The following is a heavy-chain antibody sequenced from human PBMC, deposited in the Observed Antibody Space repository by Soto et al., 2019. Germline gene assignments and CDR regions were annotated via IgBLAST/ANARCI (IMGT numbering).Heavy chain of an antibody. D-gene: IGHD2-2*01. Sequence: SETLSLTCAVYGGSFSGYYWSWIRQPPGKGLEWIGEINHSGSTNYNPSLKSRVTISVDTSKSQFSLKLSSVTAADTAVYYCAREGIVVVYGMDVWGQGTTVTVSS. J-gene: IGHJ6*02. CDR3: AREGIVVVYGMDV. V-gene: IGHV4-34*01. CDR1: GGSFSGYY. CDR2: INHSGST.